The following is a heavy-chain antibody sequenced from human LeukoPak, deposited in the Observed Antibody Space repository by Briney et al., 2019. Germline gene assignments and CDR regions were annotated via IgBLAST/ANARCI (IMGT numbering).Heavy chain of an antibody. V-gene: IGHV4-30-4*01. CDR2: IYYSGST. J-gene: IGHJ4*02. Sequence: SQTLSLTCTVSGGSISSGDYYWSWIRQPPGKGLEWIGYIYYSGSTYYNPSLKSRVTISVDTSKNQFSLKLSSVTAADTAVYYCARALGPNDYVWGSYRSYYFDYWGQGTLVTVSS. D-gene: IGHD3-16*02. CDR3: ARALGPNDYVWGSYRSYYFDY. CDR1: GGSISSGDYY.